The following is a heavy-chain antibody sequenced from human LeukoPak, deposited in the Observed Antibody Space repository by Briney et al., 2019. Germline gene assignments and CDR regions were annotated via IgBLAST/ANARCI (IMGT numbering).Heavy chain of an antibody. CDR1: GVTFSSDA. CDR2: ISGSGGST. D-gene: IGHD3-10*01. CDR3: AKGKYYGPGSYPSFDY. V-gene: IGHV3-23*01. Sequence: GGSLRLSCAASGVTFSSDAMSWGRKAPGKGLEWVWAISGSGGSTYYADSLKGRFTISRDHSKNTLYLQMNSLRGEDTPVYYCAKGKYYGPGSYPSFDYWGQATLVTVSS. J-gene: IGHJ4*02.